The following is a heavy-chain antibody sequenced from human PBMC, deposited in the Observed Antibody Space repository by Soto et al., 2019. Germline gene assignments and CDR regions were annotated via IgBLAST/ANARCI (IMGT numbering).Heavy chain of an antibody. Sequence: EVQLVESGGGLIQPGGSLRLSCAASGFTVSSNYMSWVRQAPGKGLEWVSVIYSGGSTYYADSVKGRFTISRDNSKNTMYLQMNSLRAEDTAVYYCARGAYCSGGSCFDYWGRGTLVTVSS. V-gene: IGHV3-53*01. CDR2: IYSGGST. CDR1: GFTVSSNY. J-gene: IGHJ4*02. CDR3: ARGAYCSGGSCFDY. D-gene: IGHD2-15*01.